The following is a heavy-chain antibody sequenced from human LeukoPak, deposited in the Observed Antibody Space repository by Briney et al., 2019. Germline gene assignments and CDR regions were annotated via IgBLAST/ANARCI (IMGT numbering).Heavy chain of an antibody. CDR1: GFTFNSYA. V-gene: IGHV3-23*01. CDR2: ISGSGDRT. D-gene: IGHD6-19*01. Sequence: RGSLRLSCAASGFTFNSYAMSWVRQAPGKGLEWVSTISGSGDRTSYADSVKGRFTISRDNSKNTLFLQMNSLRAEDTAVYYCAKDRIGGVAVAGKGRWFDPWGQGTLVTVSS. J-gene: IGHJ5*02. CDR3: AKDRIGGVAVAGKGRWFDP.